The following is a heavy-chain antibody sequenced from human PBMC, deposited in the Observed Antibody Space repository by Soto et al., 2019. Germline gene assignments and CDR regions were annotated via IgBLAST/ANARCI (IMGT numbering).Heavy chain of an antibody. J-gene: IGHJ3*02. CDR2: ISSSSSYI. V-gene: IGHV3-21*01. Sequence: GGSLRLSCAASGFTFSSYSMNWVRQAPGKGLEWVSSISSSSSYIYYADSVKGRFTISRDNAKNSLYLQMNSLRAEDTAVYYCARDYVWGSYRDAFDIWGQGTMVTVSS. CDR1: GFTFSSYS. D-gene: IGHD3-16*02. CDR3: ARDYVWGSYRDAFDI.